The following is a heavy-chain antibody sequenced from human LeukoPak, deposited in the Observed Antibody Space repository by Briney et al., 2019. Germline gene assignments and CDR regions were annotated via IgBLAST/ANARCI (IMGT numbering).Heavy chain of an antibody. J-gene: IGHJ4*02. CDR2: ISGSGGST. D-gene: IGHD5-18*01. CDR1: GFTFSSYA. V-gene: IGHV3-23*01. Sequence: PGESLRLSYAASGFTFSSYAMRWVRHAPGEGLEWDSAISGSGGSTYYADSVKGRFSISRDNSKNTLYLQMNSLRAEDTAVYYCAKDRQYSYARSWGLDYWGQGTLVTVSS. CDR3: AKDRQYSYARSWGLDY.